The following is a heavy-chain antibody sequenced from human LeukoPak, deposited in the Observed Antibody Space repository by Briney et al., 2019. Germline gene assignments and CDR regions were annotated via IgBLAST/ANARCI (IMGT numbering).Heavy chain of an antibody. D-gene: IGHD5-24*01. CDR2: MNPNSGKT. V-gene: IGHV1-8*01. CDR3: ARGRGLWKVLQFLDY. CDR1: GYTFTSYD. Sequence: GASVKVSCKASGYTFTSYDINWVRQATGQGLEWMGRMNPNSGKTGYAQKFQGRVTMTRNTSISTAYMELSSLRSEDTAVYYCARGRGLWKVLQFLDYCGQGTLVTASS. J-gene: IGHJ4*02.